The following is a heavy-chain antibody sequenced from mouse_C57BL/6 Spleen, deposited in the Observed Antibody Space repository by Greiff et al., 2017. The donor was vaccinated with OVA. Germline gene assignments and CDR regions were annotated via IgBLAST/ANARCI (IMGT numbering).Heavy chain of an antibody. V-gene: IGHV1-55*01. CDR2: IYPGSGST. D-gene: IGHD1-1*02. CDR3: ARGWDWYFDV. J-gene: IGHJ1*03. Sequence: QVQLQQPGAELVKPGASVKMSCKASGYTFTSYWLTWVKPRPGQGLEWLGDIYPGSGSTNYNEKFKSKATLTVDTSSSTAYMQLSSLTSEDSAVYYCARGWDWYFDVWGTGTTVTVSS. CDR1: GYTFTSYW.